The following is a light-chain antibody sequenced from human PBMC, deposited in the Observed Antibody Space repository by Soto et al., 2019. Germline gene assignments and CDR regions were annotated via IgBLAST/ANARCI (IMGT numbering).Light chain of an antibody. J-gene: IGKJ4*01. CDR1: QGISSW. CDR2: AAS. Sequence: DIQMTQSPSSVSASVGDRVTITCRASQGISSWLAWYQQKPGTAPNLLISAASSLQSGVPSRVSDSGSGTDFPLIISNLQPEDFATYYCQNAHSFPLPFGGGTKVEI. V-gene: IGKV1-12*01. CDR3: QNAHSFPLP.